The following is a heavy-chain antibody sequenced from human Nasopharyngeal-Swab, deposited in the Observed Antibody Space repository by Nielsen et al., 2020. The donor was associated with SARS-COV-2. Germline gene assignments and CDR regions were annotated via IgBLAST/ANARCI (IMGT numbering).Heavy chain of an antibody. CDR1: GDSISRYY. V-gene: IGHV4-59*12. CDR2: FSYSVIT. J-gene: IGHJ2*01. CDR3: AREVVGGLVDS. Sequence: GSLRLSCTVSGDSISRYYWGWIRQPPGKGLEWIGDFSYSVITHYNASLKSRVTISLDTSKNQFSLKLSSVTAADTGVYYCAREVVGGLVDSWGRGTLVTVSS. D-gene: IGHD1-26*01.